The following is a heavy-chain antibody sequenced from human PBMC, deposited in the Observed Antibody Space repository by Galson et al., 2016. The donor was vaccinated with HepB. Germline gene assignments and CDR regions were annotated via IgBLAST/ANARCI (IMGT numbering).Heavy chain of an antibody. V-gene: IGHV1-69*06. CDR3: ASTTVVATLRYFDY. CDR2: VLPMFDTS. J-gene: IGHJ4*02. D-gene: IGHD2-21*01. Sequence: SVKVSCKASGDTFSNYAISWVRQAPGQGLEWMGGVLPMFDTSNYAQRFQGRVTITADKSTSTAYMELRSLRSEDTAVYYCASTTVVATLRYFDYWGQGTLVTVSS. CDR1: GDTFSNYA.